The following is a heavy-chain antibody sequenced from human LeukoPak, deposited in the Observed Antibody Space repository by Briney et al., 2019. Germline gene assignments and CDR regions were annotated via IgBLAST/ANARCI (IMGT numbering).Heavy chain of an antibody. CDR2: IDTDGSNT. J-gene: IGHJ4*02. D-gene: IGHD6-13*01. CDR1: GFTFSSYW. Sequence: PGGSLRLSCAASGFTFSSYWIHWVRQAPGKGLVWVSRIDTDGSNTNYADSVKGRFTISRDNAKNSLYLQMNSLRAEDTAVYYCARAPGAAAGRGLVDYWGQGTLVTVSS. V-gene: IGHV3-74*01. CDR3: ARAPGAAAGRGLVDY.